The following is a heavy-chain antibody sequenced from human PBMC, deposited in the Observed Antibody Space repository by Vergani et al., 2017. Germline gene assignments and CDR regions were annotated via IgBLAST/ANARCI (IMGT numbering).Heavy chain of an antibody. J-gene: IGHJ1*01. CDR1: GFTFDTYT. CDR2: ISSGGGDI. D-gene: IGHD3-10*01. Sequence: EVQLLESGGGLVQPGGSRRLSCAGAGFTFDTYTMAYVRQAPGKGLEWVATISSGGGDIFYADSVKGRFTISRDNSKNTLFLQMNSLKDEDTAVYYFRPSWGLYYLHGEYFQYWGRGAMVSVSS. CDR3: RPSWGLYYLHGEYFQY. V-gene: IGHV3-23*01.